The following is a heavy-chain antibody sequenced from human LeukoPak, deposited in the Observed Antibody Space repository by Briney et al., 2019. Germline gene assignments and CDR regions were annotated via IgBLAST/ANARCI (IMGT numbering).Heavy chain of an antibody. D-gene: IGHD6-19*01. J-gene: IGHJ4*02. CDR2: ISSSGSTI. CDR1: GFTFSSYE. Sequence: GGSLRLSCAASGFTFSSYEMNWVRQAPGKGLEWVSYISSSGSTIYYADSVKGRFTISRDNAKNSLYLQMNSLRPEDTAVYYCARDQGGIAVPGTSPFDSWGQGTLVTVSS. CDR3: ARDQGGIAVPGTSPFDS. V-gene: IGHV3-48*03.